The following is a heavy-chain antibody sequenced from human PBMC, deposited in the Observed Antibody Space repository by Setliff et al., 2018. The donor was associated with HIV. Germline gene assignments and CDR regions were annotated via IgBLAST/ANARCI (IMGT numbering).Heavy chain of an antibody. Sequence: GASVKVSCKASGYNFLAYGFSWVRQAPGQGFEWMGWINAYKGNTFYAQNLQDRVTMTTDTSTSTVYMELRSLRSDDTAVYYCARSGYFDSSAEFWGQGTLVTVSS. CDR1: GYNFLAYG. CDR2: INAYKGNT. J-gene: IGHJ4*02. V-gene: IGHV1-18*04. CDR3: ARSGYFDSSAEF. D-gene: IGHD3-9*01.